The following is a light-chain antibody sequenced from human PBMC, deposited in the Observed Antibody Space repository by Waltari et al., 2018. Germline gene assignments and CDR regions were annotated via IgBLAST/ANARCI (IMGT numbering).Light chain of an antibody. Sequence: HSVLTPPPSASGTPGQSVALSFSGSSTNLGSHSVTWYQQLPGTAPKILIYRNNERPSGVPDRFSGSKSGTSASLAISGLQSEDEADYYCASWDDSLNGFYVFGTGTNVAVL. CDR1: STNLGSHS. J-gene: IGLJ1*01. CDR2: RNN. CDR3: ASWDDSLNGFYV. V-gene: IGLV1-44*01.